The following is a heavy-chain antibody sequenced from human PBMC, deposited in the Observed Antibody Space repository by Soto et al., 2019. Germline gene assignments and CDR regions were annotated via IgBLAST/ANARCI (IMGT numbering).Heavy chain of an antibody. J-gene: IGHJ4*02. V-gene: IGHV3-53*01. CDR2: IYSDDNT. CDR1: GITATNGH. CDR3: ARDWNVDKYLYF. Sequence: DVQLVKSGGGLIQPGVSLRLSCAASGITATNGHMSWVRQAPGKGLEWVSVIYSDDNTYYADSVKGRFTISRDTSKNTVELQMNSLRADDTAVYYCARDWNVDKYLYFWDQGSLVIVSS. D-gene: IGHD1-1*01.